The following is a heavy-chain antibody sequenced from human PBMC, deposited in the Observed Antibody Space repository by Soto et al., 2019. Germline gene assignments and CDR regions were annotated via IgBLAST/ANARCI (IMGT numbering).Heavy chain of an antibody. V-gene: IGHV1-2*02. CDR1: GYVFSDYY. CDR2: INPQSGGT. D-gene: IGHD3-10*01. J-gene: IGHJ3*01. Sequence: VGSVKVCFKACGYVFSDYYMHWVRQAPGQGLEWMGYINPQSGGTKYCEKFQDRVTMTRDRPKTTVYMELRGLTSDATAVYYCARDRVRSPDGVDSFDVWGQGTQVTVSS. CDR3: ARDRVRSPDGVDSFDV.